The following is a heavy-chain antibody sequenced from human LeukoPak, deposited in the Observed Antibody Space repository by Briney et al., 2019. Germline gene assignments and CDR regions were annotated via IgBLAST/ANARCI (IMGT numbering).Heavy chain of an antibody. J-gene: IGHJ6*02. D-gene: IGHD3-10*01. CDR2: INPNSGDT. CDR1: GYTFTGYH. V-gene: IGHV1-2*02. Sequence: ASVKVSCKASGYTFTGYHMHWVRQAPGQGLEWMGWINPNSGDTNSGQKFQGGVTMTRDMSINTAYMELSRLRSDDTAVYYCARDPSRGSESWDWSMDVWGQGTTVTVSS. CDR3: ARDPSRGSESWDWSMDV.